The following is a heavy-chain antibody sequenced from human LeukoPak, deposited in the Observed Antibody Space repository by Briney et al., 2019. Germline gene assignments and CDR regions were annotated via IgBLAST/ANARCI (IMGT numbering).Heavy chain of an antibody. CDR2: IKQDGSEK. V-gene: IGHV3-7*01. CDR3: ARDQDYMDV. CDR1: GFTFSSIW. J-gene: IGHJ6*03. Sequence: PGGSLRLSCAASGFTFSSIWMSWVRQAPGKGLEWVANIKQDGSEKYYVDSVKGRLTISRDNAKNSLYLQMNSLRAEDTAVYYCARDQDYMDVWGKGTTVTVSS.